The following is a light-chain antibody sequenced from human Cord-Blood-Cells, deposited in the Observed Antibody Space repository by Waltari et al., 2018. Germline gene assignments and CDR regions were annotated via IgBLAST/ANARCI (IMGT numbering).Light chain of an antibody. J-gene: IGLJ3*02. Sequence: QSALTQPASVSGSPGQSITISCTGTSSDVGGYNYVSWYQPHPGKAPKLMIYDVSKRPSGVSNRFSGSKSGNTASLTISGLQAEDEADYYCSSYTSSSTWVFGGGTKLTGL. CDR1: SSDVGGYNY. CDR3: SSYTSSSTWV. V-gene: IGLV2-14*01. CDR2: DVS.